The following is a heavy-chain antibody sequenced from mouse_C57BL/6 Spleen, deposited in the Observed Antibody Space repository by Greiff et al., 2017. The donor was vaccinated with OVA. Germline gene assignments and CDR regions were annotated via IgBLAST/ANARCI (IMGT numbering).Heavy chain of an antibody. CDR3: ARDYDYDGYFDV. D-gene: IGHD2-4*01. CDR1: GYTFTSYW. Sequence: VQLQQSGAELVKPGASVKLSCKASGYTFTSYWMHWVKQRPGQGLEWIGMIHPNSGSTNYNEKFKSKATLTVDKSSSTAYMQLSSLTSEDSAVYYCARDYDYDGYFDVWGTGTTVTVSS. J-gene: IGHJ1*03. V-gene: IGHV1-64*01. CDR2: IHPNSGST.